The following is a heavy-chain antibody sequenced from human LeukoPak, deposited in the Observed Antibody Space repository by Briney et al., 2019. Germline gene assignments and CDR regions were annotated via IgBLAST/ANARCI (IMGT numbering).Heavy chain of an antibody. Sequence: GGSLRLSCAASGFTFSSYAMSWVRQAPGKGLEWVSAISGDGGSTNYADSVKGRFTVSRDNSKNTLYLLLNSLRAEETAVYYCAKASRIIGTIDYWGQGTLVTVSS. J-gene: IGHJ4*02. D-gene: IGHD1/OR15-1a*01. CDR1: GFTFSSYA. CDR2: ISGDGGST. V-gene: IGHV3-23*01. CDR3: AKASRIIGTIDY.